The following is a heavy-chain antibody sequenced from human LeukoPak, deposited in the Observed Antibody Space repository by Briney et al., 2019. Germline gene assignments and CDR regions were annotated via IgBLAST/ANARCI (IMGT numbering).Heavy chain of an antibody. D-gene: IGHD4-11*01. V-gene: IGHV3-33*06. CDR1: GFTFSHFG. Sequence: PGGSLRLSCTTSGFTFSHFGMHWVRQAPGKGLEWVAVIWSDGTDKYYGDSVKGRFTISRDNSENTVYLQMNSLRVEDTAVYYRAKDAQRGFDFSNSLESWGQGTLVTVSS. J-gene: IGHJ4*02. CDR3: AKDAQRGFDFSNSLES. CDR2: IWSDGTDK.